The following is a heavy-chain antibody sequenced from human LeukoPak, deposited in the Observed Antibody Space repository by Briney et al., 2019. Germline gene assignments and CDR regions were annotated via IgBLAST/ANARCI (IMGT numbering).Heavy chain of an antibody. CDR2: IYPGDSDT. J-gene: IGHJ3*02. CDR1: EYSFTSYW. V-gene: IGHV5-51*01. Sequence: GESLKISCKGSEYSFTSYWIGWVRQMPGKGLEWMGIIYPGDSDTRYSPSFQGQVTISADKSISTAYLQWSSLKASDTAMDYCASCPDCSSTSCYRGYAFDIWGQGTMVTVSS. D-gene: IGHD2-2*02. CDR3: ASCPDCSSTSCYRGYAFDI.